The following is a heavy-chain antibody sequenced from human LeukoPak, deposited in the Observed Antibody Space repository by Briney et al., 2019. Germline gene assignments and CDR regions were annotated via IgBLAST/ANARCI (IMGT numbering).Heavy chain of an antibody. V-gene: IGHV1-69*05. J-gene: IGHJ4*02. D-gene: IGHD1-26*01. CDR2: IIPIFGTA. Sequence: SVKVSCKASGGTFSSYAISWVRQAPGQGLEWMGRIIPIFGTANYAQKVQGRVTITTDESTSTAYMELSSLRYEDTAVYYCAVVGATEYYFDYWGQGTLVTVSS. CDR3: AVVGATEYYFDY. CDR1: GGTFSSYA.